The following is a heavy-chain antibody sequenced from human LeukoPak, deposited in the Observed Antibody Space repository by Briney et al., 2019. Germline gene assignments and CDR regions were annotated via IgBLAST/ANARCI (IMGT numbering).Heavy chain of an antibody. CDR2: IIPILGIT. Sequence: SVKVSCKTSGGPFSSYALSWVRQAPGQGLEWMGRIIPILGITNYAQKFQDRVTITADRSTNTAYMELSGLRSEDTAVYYCARIPSHSQYSIGDYWGQGTLVTVSS. CDR3: ARIPSHSQYSIGDY. CDR1: GGPFSSYA. J-gene: IGHJ4*02. V-gene: IGHV1-69*04. D-gene: IGHD4-11*01.